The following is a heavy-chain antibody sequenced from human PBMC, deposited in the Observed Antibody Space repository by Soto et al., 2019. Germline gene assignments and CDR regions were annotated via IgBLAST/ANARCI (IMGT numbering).Heavy chain of an antibody. CDR3: VRHGGRLIAPAY. D-gene: IGHD2-2*01. Sequence: GESLKISCKGSGYSFGGYWITWVRQMPGKGLEWMGIIYPGDSDTRYSPSFQGQVAMSVDKSISTAYLQWNSLKASDTAMYYCVRHGGRLIAPAYWGQGTLVTVSS. J-gene: IGHJ4*02. CDR2: IYPGDSDT. V-gene: IGHV5-51*01. CDR1: GYSFGGYW.